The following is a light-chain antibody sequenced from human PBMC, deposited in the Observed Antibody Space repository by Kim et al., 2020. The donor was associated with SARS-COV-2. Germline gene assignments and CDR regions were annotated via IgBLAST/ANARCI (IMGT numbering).Light chain of an antibody. Sequence: QRVSISCSGSISNIGTNTVSWYQQLPGTAPKLLIHSNDQRPSGVPDRFSGSKSGTSASLAISGLQSEDDADYYCATWDDSLNGFWVFGGGTRLTVL. V-gene: IGLV1-44*01. CDR2: SND. J-gene: IGLJ3*02. CDR3: ATWDDSLNGFWV. CDR1: ISNIGTNT.